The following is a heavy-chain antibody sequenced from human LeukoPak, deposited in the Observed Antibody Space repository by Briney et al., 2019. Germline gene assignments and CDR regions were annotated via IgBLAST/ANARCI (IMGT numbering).Heavy chain of an antibody. Sequence: GGTLRLSCAASGFTFSSYGMSWVRQAPGKGLEWVSAISGSGGSTYYADSVKGRFTISRDNSKNTLYLQINSLRAEDTAVYYCARLASMVTTRPGREPFYYYYYMDVWGKGTTVTISS. CDR2: ISGSGGST. J-gene: IGHJ6*03. D-gene: IGHD4-17*01. V-gene: IGHV3-23*01. CDR3: ARLASMVTTRPGREPFYYYYYMDV. CDR1: GFTFSSYG.